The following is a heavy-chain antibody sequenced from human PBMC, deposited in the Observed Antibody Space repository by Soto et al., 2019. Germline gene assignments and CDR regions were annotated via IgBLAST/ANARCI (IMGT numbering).Heavy chain of an antibody. V-gene: IGHV4-61*01. J-gene: IGHJ5*02. Sequence: KTSETLSLTCTVSGGSVSSGSYYWSWIRQPPGKGLEWIGYTSYSGSTNYNPSLKSRVTISVDTSKNQFSLKLSSVTAADTAVYYCARGKRDIVVVPAGANWFDPWGQGTLVTVSS. CDR1: GGSVSSGSYY. CDR3: ARGKRDIVVVPAGANWFDP. D-gene: IGHD2-2*01. CDR2: TSYSGST.